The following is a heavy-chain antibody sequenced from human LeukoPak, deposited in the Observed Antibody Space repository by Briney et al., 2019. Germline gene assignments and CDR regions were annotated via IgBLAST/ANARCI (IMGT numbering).Heavy chain of an antibody. J-gene: IGHJ3*02. CDR1: GVSISSSY. D-gene: IGHD3-22*01. CDR3: ARGYYDSSGYSNTFDI. CDR2: IHYSGST. Sequence: PSETLPLTCSVSGVSISSSYWSWIRQPPGKGLEWIGFIHYSGSTNYNPSLKSRVTISADTSNNQFSLKVTSVTAADTAVYYCARGYYDSSGYSNTFDIWGQGTMVTVYS. V-gene: IGHV4-59*01.